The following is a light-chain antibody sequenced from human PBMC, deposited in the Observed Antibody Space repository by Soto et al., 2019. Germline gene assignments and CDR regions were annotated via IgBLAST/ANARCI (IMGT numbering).Light chain of an antibody. V-gene: IGKV1-5*03. CDR3: EQYNIYPWT. J-gene: IGKJ1*01. CDR2: PAS. CDR1: QNIIND. Sequence: DIQMTQSPSTLSASVGDRVTITCRASQNIINDLAWYQQKPGKAPKLLIYPASSLETGVPSRFSGSGSGTEFTLTVSSLQPDDFGTYYCEQYNIYPWTFGQGTKVEIK.